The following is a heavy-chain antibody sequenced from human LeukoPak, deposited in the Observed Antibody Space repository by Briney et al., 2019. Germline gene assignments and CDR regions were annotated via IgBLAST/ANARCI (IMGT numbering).Heavy chain of an antibody. J-gene: IGHJ4*02. V-gene: IGHV1-2*06. CDR3: AMVTSGSFHFGY. D-gene: IGHD1-26*01. CDR1: GYTFTGYY. CDR2: INPNSGGT. Sequence: GASVKVSCKASGYTFTGYYMHWVRRAPGQGLEWMGRINPNSGGTNYAQKFQGRVTMTRDTSISTAYMELSRLRSDDTAVYYCAMVTSGSFHFGYWGQATLVTVSS.